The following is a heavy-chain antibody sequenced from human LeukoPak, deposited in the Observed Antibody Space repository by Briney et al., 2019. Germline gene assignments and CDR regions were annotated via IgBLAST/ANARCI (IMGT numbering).Heavy chain of an antibody. CDR2: INSYGSAT. J-gene: IGHJ4*02. D-gene: IGHD3-9*01. Sequence: QPGGSLRLSCAASGFPFSSYWMHWVRQVPGKGLLWVSRINSYGSATIYADSVRGRFTISRDNAKNTLYLQMNSLRAEDTAVYYCAKPILTGYYIFDYWGQGTLVTVSS. CDR3: AKPILTGYYIFDY. CDR1: GFPFSSYW. V-gene: IGHV3-74*01.